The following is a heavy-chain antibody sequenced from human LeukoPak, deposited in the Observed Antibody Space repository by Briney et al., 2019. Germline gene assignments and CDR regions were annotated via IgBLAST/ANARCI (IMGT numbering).Heavy chain of an antibody. CDR3: ARDSAAGTPFDY. J-gene: IGHJ4*02. CDR2: IYSSGST. D-gene: IGHD6-13*01. V-gene: IGHV4-59*01. Sequence: SETLSLTCTVSGGSISSYYWSWIRQPPGKGLEWIGYIYSSGSTNYNPSLKSQVTISVDTSKNQFSLKLSSVTAADTAVYYCARDSAAGTPFDYWGQGTLVTVSS. CDR1: GGSISSYY.